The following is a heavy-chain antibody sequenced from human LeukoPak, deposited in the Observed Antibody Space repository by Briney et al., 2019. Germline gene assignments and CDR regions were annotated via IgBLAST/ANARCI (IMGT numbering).Heavy chain of an antibody. V-gene: IGHV1-69*04. CDR3: ARARGIAVAGTGYYYGMDV. CDR2: IIPILGIA. D-gene: IGHD6-19*01. CDR1: GGTFSSYA. Sequence: VASVKVSCKASGGTFSSYAISWVRQAPGQGLEWMGRIIPILGIANYAQKFQGRVTITADKSTSTAYMELSSLRSEDTAVYYCARARGIAVAGTGYYYGMDVWGQGTTVTVSS. J-gene: IGHJ6*02.